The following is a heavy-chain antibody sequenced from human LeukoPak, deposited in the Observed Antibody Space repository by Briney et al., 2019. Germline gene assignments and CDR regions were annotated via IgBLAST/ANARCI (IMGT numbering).Heavy chain of an antibody. D-gene: IGHD2-21*01. CDR2: INHSGST. CDR3: ARIDLGAFDI. CDR1: GGSFSGYY. V-gene: IGHV4-34*01. J-gene: IGHJ3*02. Sequence: SETLSLTCAVYGGSFSGYYWSWIRQPLGKGLEWIGEINHSGSTNYNPSLKSRVTISVDTSKNQFSLKLSSVTAADTAVYYCARIDLGAFDIWGQGTMVTVSS.